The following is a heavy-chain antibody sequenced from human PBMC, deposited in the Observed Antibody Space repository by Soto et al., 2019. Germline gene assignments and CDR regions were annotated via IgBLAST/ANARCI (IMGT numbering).Heavy chain of an antibody. CDR1: GGSLNSEHYH. D-gene: IGHD4-17*01. J-gene: IGHJ6*02. V-gene: IGHV4-30-4*01. CDR2: IHYTGSV. CDR3: VREDDGGHRPPYAPDV. Sequence: SETLSLTCTVSGGSLNSEHYHWTWIRQAPGKGLEWIGYIHYTGSVRYNPSLQSRITMSVDTSKNLFSLNLSSVTAADTAVYFCVREDDGGHRPPYAPDVPGPAPMLTLSS.